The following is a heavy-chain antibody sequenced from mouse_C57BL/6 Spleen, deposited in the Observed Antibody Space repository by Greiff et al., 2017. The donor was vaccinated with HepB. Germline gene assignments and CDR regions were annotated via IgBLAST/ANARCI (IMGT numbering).Heavy chain of an antibody. Sequence: QVQLQQPGAELVRPGSSVKLSCKASGYTFTSYWMHWVKQRPIQGLEWIGNIDPSDSETHYNQKFKDKATLTVDKSSSTAYMQLSSLTSEDSAVYYCARGPPYSNYEDWYFDVWGTGTTVTVSS. CDR1: GYTFTSYW. D-gene: IGHD2-5*01. J-gene: IGHJ1*03. V-gene: IGHV1-52*01. CDR2: IDPSDSET. CDR3: ARGPPYSNYEDWYFDV.